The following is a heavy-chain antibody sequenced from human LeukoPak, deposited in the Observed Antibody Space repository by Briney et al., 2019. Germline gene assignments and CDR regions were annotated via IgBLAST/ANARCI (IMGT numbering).Heavy chain of an antibody. CDR3: AKNPYYYDSSGYPH. V-gene: IGHV3-23*01. J-gene: IGHJ4*02. Sequence: PGGSLRLSCAASGLTFSSYAMSWVRQAPGKGLEWVSAISGSGGSTYYADSVKGRFTISRDNSKNTLYLQMNSLRVEDTAVYYCAKNPYYYDSSGYPHWGQGTLVTVSS. D-gene: IGHD3-22*01. CDR1: GLTFSSYA. CDR2: ISGSGGST.